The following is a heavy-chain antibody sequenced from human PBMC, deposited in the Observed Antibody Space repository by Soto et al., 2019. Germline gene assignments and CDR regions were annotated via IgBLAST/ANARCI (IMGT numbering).Heavy chain of an antibody. Sequence: ASVKVSCKVSGYTLTKLSMHWVRQAPGKGLEWMGGFDPEDGETIFAQKFQGRVAVTEDTSTDTAYMELNSLRSEDTAVYYCATPPGRQQLLLRALSFDYWGQGPLVTVSS. V-gene: IGHV1-24*01. CDR1: GYTLTKLS. CDR2: FDPEDGET. CDR3: ATPPGRQQLLLRALSFDY. D-gene: IGHD6-13*01. J-gene: IGHJ4*02.